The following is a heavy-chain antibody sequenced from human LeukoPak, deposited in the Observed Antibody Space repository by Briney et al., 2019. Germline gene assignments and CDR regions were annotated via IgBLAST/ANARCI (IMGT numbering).Heavy chain of an antibody. V-gene: IGHV3-21*01. Sequence: GGSLRLACAPSGFTSSSYSMNWVRQAPGEGLEWVSSISSSSSYIYYADSVKGRFTISRDNAKNSLYLQMNSLRAEDTAVYYCARDLNWNYVPWGQGTLVTVSS. CDR3: ARDLNWNYVP. J-gene: IGHJ5*02. CDR2: ISSSSSYI. D-gene: IGHD1-7*01. CDR1: GFTSSSYS.